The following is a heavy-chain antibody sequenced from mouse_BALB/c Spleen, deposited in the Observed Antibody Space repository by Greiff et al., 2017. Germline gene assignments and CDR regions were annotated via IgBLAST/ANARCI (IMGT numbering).Heavy chain of an antibody. V-gene: IGHV1-63*01. CDR3: ARIGPYGNCFAY. J-gene: IGHJ3*01. CDR1: GYAFTNYW. D-gene: IGHD2-1*01. Sequence: QVQLQQSGAELVRPGTSVKISCKASGYAFTNYWLGWVKQRPGHGLEWIGDIYPGSGNTYYNEKFKGKATLTADKSSSTAYMQLSSLTSEDSAVYFCARIGPYGNCFAYWGQGTLVTVSA. CDR2: IYPGSGNT.